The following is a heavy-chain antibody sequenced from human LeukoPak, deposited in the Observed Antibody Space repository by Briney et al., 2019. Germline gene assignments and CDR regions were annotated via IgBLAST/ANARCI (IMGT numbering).Heavy chain of an antibody. CDR3: ARDQGVTYDY. D-gene: IGHD3-10*01. Sequence: SQTLSLTCAISGDSVSSSTAAWNWIRQSPSRGLEWLGRTYYRSKWYNDYPVSVKSRITINPDTSKNQFSLQLSSVTPEDTAVYYCARDQGVTYDYWSQGTLVTVSS. CDR1: GDSVSSSTAA. J-gene: IGHJ4*02. CDR2: TYYRSKWYN. V-gene: IGHV6-1*01.